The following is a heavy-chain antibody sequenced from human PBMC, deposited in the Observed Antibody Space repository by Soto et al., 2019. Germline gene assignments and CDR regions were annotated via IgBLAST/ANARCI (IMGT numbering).Heavy chain of an antibody. J-gene: IGHJ4*02. CDR3: AKDITATTVTDYFDY. CDR1: GFTFSSYA. Sequence: GGSLRLSCAASGFTFSSYAMSWVRQAPGKGLEWVSAISGSGGSTYYADSVKGRFTISRDNSKNTLYLQMNSLRAEDTAVYYCAKDITATTVTDYFDYWGQGTLVTVSS. V-gene: IGHV3-23*01. CDR2: ISGSGGST. D-gene: IGHD4-17*01.